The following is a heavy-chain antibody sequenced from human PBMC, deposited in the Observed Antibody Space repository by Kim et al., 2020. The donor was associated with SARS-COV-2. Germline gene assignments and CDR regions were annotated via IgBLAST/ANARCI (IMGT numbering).Heavy chain of an antibody. CDR1: GFTFSSYA. CDR2: ISGSGGST. J-gene: IGHJ4*02. D-gene: IGHD3-10*01. V-gene: IGHV3-23*01. Sequence: GGSLRLSCAASGFTFSSYAMSWVRQAPGKGLEWVSAISGSGGSTYYADSVKGRFTISRDNSKNTLYLQMNSLRAEDTAVYYCAKTMVRGVIIPTRLAGHFDYWGQGTLVTVSS. CDR3: AKTMVRGVIIPTRLAGHFDY.